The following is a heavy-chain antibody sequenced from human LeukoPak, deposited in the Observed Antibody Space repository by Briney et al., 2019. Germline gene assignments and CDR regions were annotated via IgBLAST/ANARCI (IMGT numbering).Heavy chain of an antibody. CDR3: ASLSIAVAGTSDY. CDR1: GGSVSSSSYY. Sequence: SETLSLTCTVSGGSVSSSSYYWGWIRQPPGKGLEWIGSIYYSGSTYYNPSLKSRVTISVDTSKNQFSLKLSSVTAADTAVYYCASLSIAVAGTSDYWGQGTLVTVSS. CDR2: IYYSGST. V-gene: IGHV4-39*01. J-gene: IGHJ4*02. D-gene: IGHD6-19*01.